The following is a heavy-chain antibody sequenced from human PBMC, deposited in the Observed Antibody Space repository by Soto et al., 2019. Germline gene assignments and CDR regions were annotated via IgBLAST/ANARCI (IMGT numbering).Heavy chain of an antibody. D-gene: IGHD6-13*01. J-gene: IGHJ5*02. CDR1: GGTFSSCA. CDR3: ARDPRFPRIAAAGTSSWFDP. V-gene: IGHV1-69*13. CDR2: IIPIFGTA. Sequence: GASVKVSWKASGGTFSSCAISCVRQAPGQGLEWMGGIIPIFGTANYAQKFQGRVTITADESTSTAYMELSSLRSEDTAVYYCARDPRFPRIAAAGTSSWFDPWGQGTLVTVSS.